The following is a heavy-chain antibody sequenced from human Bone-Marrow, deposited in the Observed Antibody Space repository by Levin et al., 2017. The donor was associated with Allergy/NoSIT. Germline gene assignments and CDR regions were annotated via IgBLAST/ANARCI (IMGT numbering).Heavy chain of an antibody. Sequence: QTGGSLRLSCVASGFTLSDHYLDWVRQAPGKGLEWVGRTRDKARGFSTDYGASVKGRFTVSRDDSQSSVYLQMNNLKTEDTAVYYCTRPLLPDITVHAYWGQGILVTVSS. CDR3: TRPLLPDITVHAY. J-gene: IGHJ4*02. D-gene: IGHD4-11*01. CDR2: TRDKARGFST. CDR1: GFTLSDHY. V-gene: IGHV3-72*01.